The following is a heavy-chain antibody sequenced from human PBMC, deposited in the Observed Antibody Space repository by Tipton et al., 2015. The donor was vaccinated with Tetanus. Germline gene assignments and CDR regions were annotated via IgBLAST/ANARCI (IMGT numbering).Heavy chain of an antibody. V-gene: IGHV4-31*03. J-gene: IGHJ3*02. CDR1: GGSISSGGYY. CDR3: ARGFSEWLIRHAPDI. Sequence: TLSLTCTVSGGSISSGGYYWSWIRQQPGKGLEWIGYIYNSGITYYNPSLQSRVSISLDTSKIRFSLKLYSVTAADTAIYYCARGFSEWLIRHAPDIWGQGTMVTISS. D-gene: IGHD6-19*01. CDR2: IYNSGIT.